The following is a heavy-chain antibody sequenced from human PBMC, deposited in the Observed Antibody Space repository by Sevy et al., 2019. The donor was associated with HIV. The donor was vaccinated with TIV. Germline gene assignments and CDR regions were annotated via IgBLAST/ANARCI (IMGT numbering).Heavy chain of an antibody. CDR2: IYYSGST. Sequence: SETLSRTCTVSGASINTFYWSWIRQPPGKGLEWIGYIYYSGSTNYNPSLHSRVTISVDTSKNQFSLKLSSVTAADSAVYYCARGQYSYGYWREFDYRGQGTLVTVSS. D-gene: IGHD5-18*01. V-gene: IGHV4-59*01. CDR1: GASINTFY. J-gene: IGHJ4*02. CDR3: ARGQYSYGYWREFDY.